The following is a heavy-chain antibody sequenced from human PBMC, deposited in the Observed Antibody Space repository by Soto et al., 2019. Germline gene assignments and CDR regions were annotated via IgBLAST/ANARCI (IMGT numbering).Heavy chain of an antibody. V-gene: IGHV3-74*01. Sequence: GYLRLTCADSGFTFSSYWMHWVRQAPGKGLVWVSRINSDGSSTSYADSVKGRFTISRDNAKNTLYLQMNSLRAEDTAVYYCARGCSSTSCSATFGYWGQGTLVPVSS. CDR2: INSDGSST. CDR3: ARGCSSTSCSATFGY. D-gene: IGHD2-2*01. J-gene: IGHJ4*02. CDR1: GFTFSSYW.